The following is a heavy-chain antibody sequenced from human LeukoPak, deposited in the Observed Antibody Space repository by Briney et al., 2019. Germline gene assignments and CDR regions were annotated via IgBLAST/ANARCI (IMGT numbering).Heavy chain of an antibody. CDR1: GGSFSTYY. J-gene: IGHJ3*02. D-gene: IGHD1-26*01. CDR2: INHSGRT. Sequence: SSETLSLTCAVYGGSFSTYYWSWIRQPPGKGLEWIGEINHSGRTNYSPSLKSRVTISVDTSKNQFSLKLSSVTAADTAVYYCARVAYSGSYYVNAFDIWGQGTMVTVSS. V-gene: IGHV4-34*01. CDR3: ARVAYSGSYYVNAFDI.